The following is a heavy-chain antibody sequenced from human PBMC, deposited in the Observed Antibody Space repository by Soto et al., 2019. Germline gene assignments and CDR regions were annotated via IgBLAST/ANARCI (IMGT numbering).Heavy chain of an antibody. CDR1: GFTFSSYA. D-gene: IGHD6-13*01. CDR3: ARVVIAATPYYYYGMDV. Sequence: GGSLRLSCAASGFTFSSYAMHWVRQAPGKGLEWVAVISYDGSNKYYADSVKGRFTISRDNSKNTLYLQMNSLRAEDTAVYYCARVVIAATPYYYYGMDVWGQGTTVTVSS. V-gene: IGHV3-30-3*01. J-gene: IGHJ6*02. CDR2: ISYDGSNK.